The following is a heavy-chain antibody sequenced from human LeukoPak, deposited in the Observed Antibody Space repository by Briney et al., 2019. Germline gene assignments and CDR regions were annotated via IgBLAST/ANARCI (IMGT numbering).Heavy chain of an antibody. CDR3: ARAGGSGWYRIVVY. D-gene: IGHD6-19*01. CDR2: INPNSGGT. CDR1: GYTFTGYY. V-gene: IGHV1-2*02. Sequence: ASVKVSCKASGYTFTGYYMHWVRQAPGQGLEWMGWINPNSGGTNYAQKFQSRVTMTRDTSISTAYMELSRLRSDDTAVYYCARAGGSGWYRIVVYWGQGTLVTVSS. J-gene: IGHJ4*02.